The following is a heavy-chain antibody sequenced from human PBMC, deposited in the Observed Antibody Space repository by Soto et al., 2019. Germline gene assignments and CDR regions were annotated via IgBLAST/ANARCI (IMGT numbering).Heavy chain of an antibody. D-gene: IGHD3-22*01. CDR1: GYTFTSYG. J-gene: IGHJ4*02. Sequence: QVQLVQSGAEVKKPGASVKVSCKASGYTFTSYGISWVRQAPGQGLEWMGWISAYNGNTNYAQKLQGRVTMTTDTSTSTDYMELRSLRSDDTAVYYCARVGGYYYDSSGYYPLGYWGQGTLVTVSS. V-gene: IGHV1-18*01. CDR2: ISAYNGNT. CDR3: ARVGGYYYDSSGYYPLGY.